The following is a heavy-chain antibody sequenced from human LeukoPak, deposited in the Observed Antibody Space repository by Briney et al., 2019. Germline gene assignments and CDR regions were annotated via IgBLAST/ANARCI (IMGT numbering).Heavy chain of an antibody. V-gene: IGHV3-64*01. J-gene: IGHJ6*03. D-gene: IGHD5-12*01. CDR1: GFTFSSYA. CDR3: ARSPLGVLATMENNYYYYMDV. Sequence: GGSLRLSCVASGFTFSSYAMHWVRQAPGKGLEYVSAISSNGGSTYYANSVKGRFTISRDNSKNTLYLQMGSLRAEDMAVYYCARSPLGVLATMENNYYYYMDVWGKGTTVTVSS. CDR2: ISSNGGST.